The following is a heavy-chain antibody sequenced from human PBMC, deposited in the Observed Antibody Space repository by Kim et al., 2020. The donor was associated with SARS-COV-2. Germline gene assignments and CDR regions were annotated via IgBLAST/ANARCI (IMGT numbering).Heavy chain of an antibody. V-gene: IGHV3-30*05. Sequence: ADSRKGRFTISRDNSKTTLYLQRSSLRAEGTAVYDCARDSNSSGWYDFDYWGQGTLVTVSS. D-gene: IGHD6-19*01. J-gene: IGHJ4*02. CDR3: ARDSNSSGWYDFDY.